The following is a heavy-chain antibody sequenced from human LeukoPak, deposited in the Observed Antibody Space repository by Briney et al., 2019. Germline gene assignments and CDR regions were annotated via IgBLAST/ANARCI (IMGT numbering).Heavy chain of an antibody. CDR2: FDPEDGET. Sequence: ASVKVSCKVSGYTLTELSMHWVRQAPGKGLEWMGGFDPEDGETIYAQKFQGRVTMTEDTSTDTAYMELSSLRSEDTAVYYCATDLPMIVDDDAFDIWGQGTMVTVSS. CDR1: GYTLTELS. D-gene: IGHD3-22*01. J-gene: IGHJ3*02. CDR3: ATDLPMIVDDDAFDI. V-gene: IGHV1-24*01.